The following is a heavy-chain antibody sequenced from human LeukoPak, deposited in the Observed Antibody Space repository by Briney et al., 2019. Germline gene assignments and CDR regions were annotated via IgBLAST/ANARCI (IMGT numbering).Heavy chain of an antibody. Sequence: GGSLRLSCAASGFIFTDSWMSWVRQAPGKGLEWVANIRHDGSQTYYLDSVKGRFTISRDNAKNSLYLQMNSLRAEDTAVYYCARDVYYDSSGYLGYWGQGTLVTVSS. CDR1: GFIFTDSW. V-gene: IGHV3-7*03. D-gene: IGHD3-22*01. CDR3: ARDVYYDSSGYLGY. CDR2: IRHDGSQT. J-gene: IGHJ4*02.